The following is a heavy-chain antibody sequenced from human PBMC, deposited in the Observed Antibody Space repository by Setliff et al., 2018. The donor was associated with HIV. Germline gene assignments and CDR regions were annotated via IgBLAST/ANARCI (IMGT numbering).Heavy chain of an antibody. Sequence: LRLSCVASGFTFRNSAVSWIRQAPGKGLQWVSAVSGSGATTYYAASVKGRFTISRDNLKSMVYLQMNSLRAEDTAIYYCAKDHAGGGYHDILPPSWGQGTMVTVS. CDR1: GFTFRNSA. D-gene: IGHD3-9*01. J-gene: IGHJ3*01. CDR3: AKDHAGGGYHDILPPS. V-gene: IGHV3-23*01. CDR2: VSGSGATT.